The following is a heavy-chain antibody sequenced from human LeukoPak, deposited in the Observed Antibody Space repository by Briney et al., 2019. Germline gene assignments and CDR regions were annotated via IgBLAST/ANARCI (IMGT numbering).Heavy chain of an antibody. D-gene: IGHD1-26*01. Sequence: GGSLRLSCAASGFTFSSYWMSWVRQAPGRGLEGVANIKQDGSEKYYVDSVKGRFTISRDNAKNSLYLQMNSLRAEDTAVYYCARDSGGSPAGAFDIWGQGTMVTVSS. J-gene: IGHJ3*02. V-gene: IGHV3-7*01. CDR1: GFTFSSYW. CDR2: IKQDGSEK. CDR3: ARDSGGSPAGAFDI.